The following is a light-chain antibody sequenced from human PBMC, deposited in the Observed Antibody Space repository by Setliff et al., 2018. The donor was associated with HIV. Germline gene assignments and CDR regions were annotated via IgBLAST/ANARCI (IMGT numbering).Light chain of an antibody. CDR3: QVWDSSSDPYV. CDR1: NIGSKS. Sequence: SYELTQPPSVSVAPGNTARITCGANNIGSKSVHWYQEKPGQAPVLVVYDDSDRPSGIPERFSGSNSGNTATATLTISRVEVGDEADYYCQVWDSSSDPYVFGTGTKVTVL. J-gene: IGLJ1*01. V-gene: IGLV3-21*03. CDR2: DDS.